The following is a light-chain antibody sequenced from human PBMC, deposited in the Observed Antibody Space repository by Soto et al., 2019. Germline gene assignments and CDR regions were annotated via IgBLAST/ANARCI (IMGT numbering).Light chain of an antibody. J-gene: IGKJ2*01. Sequence: DIQMTQSPSSVSASVGDRVTITCRASQGIRSWLAWYQQKPGKAPKLLIYAASSLQSGVPSRFSGSRSRTDFTLTISRLQPEDFATYYCQQANSFPYTFGQGTKLEIK. V-gene: IGKV1-12*01. CDR2: AAS. CDR1: QGIRSW. CDR3: QQANSFPYT.